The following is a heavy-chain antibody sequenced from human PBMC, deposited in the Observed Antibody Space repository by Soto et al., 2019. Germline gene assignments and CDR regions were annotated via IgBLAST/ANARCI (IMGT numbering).Heavy chain of an antibody. CDR1: GFTFSSYG. Sequence: PGGSLRLSCAASGFTFSSYGMHWVRQAPGKGLEWVAVISYDGSNKYYAVSVKGRFTISRDNSKNTLYLQMNSLRAEDMAVYYCAKKLGGWLAEAEYFQHWGQGTLVTVSS. CDR3: AKKLGGWLAEAEYFQH. J-gene: IGHJ1*01. D-gene: IGHD6-19*01. V-gene: IGHV3-30*18. CDR2: ISYDGSNK.